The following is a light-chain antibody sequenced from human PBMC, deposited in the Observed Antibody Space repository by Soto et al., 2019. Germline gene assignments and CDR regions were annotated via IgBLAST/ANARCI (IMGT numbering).Light chain of an antibody. V-gene: IGKV1-5*01. CDR1: QSISSW. CDR2: DAS. J-gene: IGKJ5*01. Sequence: DIQMTQSPVTLSASVGDRVTITCRASQSISSWLAWYQQKPGKAPKLLIYDASSLESGVPSRFSGSGSGTEFTLTISSLQPDDFATYYCQQYNSYPITFGQGTRLEIK. CDR3: QQYNSYPIT.